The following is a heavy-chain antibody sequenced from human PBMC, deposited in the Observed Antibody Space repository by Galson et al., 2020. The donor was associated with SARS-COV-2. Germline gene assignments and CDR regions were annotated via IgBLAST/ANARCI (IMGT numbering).Heavy chain of an antibody. D-gene: IGHD1-26*01. J-gene: IGHJ3*02. CDR2: ITHDGRLE. Sequence: GGSLRLSCAASGFTFTNYAIHWVRQAPGKGLEWVAVITHDGRLEVYADSVKGRFTISRDNSKNMLFLQMDILRADDTAVYYCASDVSGGASDSWGEGTMVSVSS. CDR1: GFTFTNYA. V-gene: IGHV3-30*04. CDR3: ASDVSGGASDS.